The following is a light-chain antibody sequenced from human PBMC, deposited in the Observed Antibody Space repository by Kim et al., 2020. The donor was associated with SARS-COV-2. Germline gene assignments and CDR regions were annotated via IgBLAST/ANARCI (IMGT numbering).Light chain of an antibody. CDR1: QSVSSSN. Sequence: LSPGERATLSCRASQSVSSSNLAWYQQKPGQAPRLLIYGASSRATGIPDRFSGSGSGTDFTLTITRLEPEDFAVYYCQQYGSSPRTFGPGTKVDIK. J-gene: IGKJ3*01. V-gene: IGKV3-20*01. CDR2: GAS. CDR3: QQYGSSPRT.